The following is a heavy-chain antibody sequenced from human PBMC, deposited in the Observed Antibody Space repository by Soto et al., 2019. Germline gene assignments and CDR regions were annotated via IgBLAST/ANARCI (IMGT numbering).Heavy chain of an antibody. CDR2: ISGSGGST. CDR3: AIGSYSNYLYYYYGMDV. V-gene: IGHV3-23*01. J-gene: IGHJ6*02. Sequence: EVQLLESGGGLVQPGGSLRLSCAASGFTFSSYAMSWVRQAPGKGLEWVSAISGSGGSTYYADSVKGRFTISRDNSKNTLYLQMNSLRAEDTAVYYCAIGSYSNYLYYYYGMDVWGQGTTVTVSS. D-gene: IGHD4-4*01. CDR1: GFTFSSYA.